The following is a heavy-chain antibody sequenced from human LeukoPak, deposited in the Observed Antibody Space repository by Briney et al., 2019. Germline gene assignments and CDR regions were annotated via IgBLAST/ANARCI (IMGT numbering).Heavy chain of an antibody. D-gene: IGHD3-10*01. V-gene: IGHV1-18*01. Sequence: ASVKVSCKASGYTFTSYGISWVRQAPGQGLEWMGWISAYNGNTNYAQKLQGRVTMTTDTSTSTAYMELRSLRSDDTAVYYCARRLGSGSYYNPNDAFDIWGQGTMVTVSS. J-gene: IGHJ3*02. CDR1: GYTFTSYG. CDR2: ISAYNGNT. CDR3: ARRLGSGSYYNPNDAFDI.